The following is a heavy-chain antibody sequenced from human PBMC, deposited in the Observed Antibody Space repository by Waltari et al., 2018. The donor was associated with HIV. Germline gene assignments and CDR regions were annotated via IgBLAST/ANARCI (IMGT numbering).Heavy chain of an antibody. Sequence: QVPLQQWGAGLLKPSETLSLTCAVHGGSFRGYYWGRIRQPPGKGLEWIGEINHSGSTNYNPSLKSRVTISVDTPKNQFSLKLSSVTAADTAVYYCVRGPPTQLVGDGVYYFDYWGQGTLVTVSS. J-gene: IGHJ4*02. CDR3: VRGPPTQLVGDGVYYFDY. CDR2: INHSGST. CDR1: GGSFRGYY. D-gene: IGHD6-6*01. V-gene: IGHV4-34*01.